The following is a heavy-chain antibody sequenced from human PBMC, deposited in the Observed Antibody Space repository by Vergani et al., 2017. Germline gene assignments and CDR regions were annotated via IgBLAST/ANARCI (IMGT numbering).Heavy chain of an antibody. D-gene: IGHD1-26*01. CDR3: ARHFVGATPDFDY. V-gene: IGHV5-10-1*03. J-gene: IGHJ4*02. CDR2: IDPSDSYT. CDR1: GYSFTSYW. Sequence: EVQLVQSGAEVRKPGESLRISCKGSGYSFTSYWISWVRQMPGKGLKWMGRIDPSDSYTNYSPSFQGHVTISADKSISTAYLHWSSLKASDTAMYYCARHFVGATPDFDYWGQGTLVTVSS.